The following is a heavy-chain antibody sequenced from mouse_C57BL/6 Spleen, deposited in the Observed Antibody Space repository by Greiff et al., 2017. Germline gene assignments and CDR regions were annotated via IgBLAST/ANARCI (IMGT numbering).Heavy chain of an antibody. V-gene: IGHV2-2*01. Sequence: QVQLQQSGPGLVQPSQSLSITCTVSGFSLTSYGVHWVRQSPGKGLEWLGVIWSGGSTDYNAAFISRLSISKDNSKSQVFFKMNSLQADDTAIYYCARNPFTTVAYYYAMDYWGQGTSVTVSS. CDR1: GFSLTSYG. CDR2: IWSGGST. CDR3: ARNPFTTVAYYYAMDY. J-gene: IGHJ4*01. D-gene: IGHD1-1*01.